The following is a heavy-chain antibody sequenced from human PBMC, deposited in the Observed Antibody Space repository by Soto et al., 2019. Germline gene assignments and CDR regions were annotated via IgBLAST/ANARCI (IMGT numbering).Heavy chain of an antibody. CDR3: AGRARPDFYYMDV. CDR1: GFTLSGYA. CDR2: ISSNGVGT. V-gene: IGHV3-64*01. D-gene: IGHD6-6*01. J-gene: IGHJ6*03. Sequence: EVQLAESGGGLAQPGGSLRLSCAGSGFTLSGYALDWVRQAPGKGLEYVSGISSNGVGTYYANSVQGRFTISRDNSKNTVYLQIGSLRPEDMAVYYCAGRARPDFYYMDVWGKGTTVTVSS.